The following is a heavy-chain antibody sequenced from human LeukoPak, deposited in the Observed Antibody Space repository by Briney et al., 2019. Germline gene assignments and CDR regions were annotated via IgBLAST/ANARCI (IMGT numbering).Heavy chain of an antibody. CDR1: GFTFSSYE. CDR3: ARVDCSGASCYLDR. D-gene: IGHD2-15*01. V-gene: IGHV3-48*03. J-gene: IGHJ4*02. CDR2: ISSSGSTI. Sequence: GGSLRLSCAASGFTFSSYEMNWVRQAPGKGLEWVSYISSSGSTIYYADSVKGRFTISRDNAKNSLYLQMNSLRAEDTAVYYCARVDCSGASCYLDRWGQGTLVTVSS.